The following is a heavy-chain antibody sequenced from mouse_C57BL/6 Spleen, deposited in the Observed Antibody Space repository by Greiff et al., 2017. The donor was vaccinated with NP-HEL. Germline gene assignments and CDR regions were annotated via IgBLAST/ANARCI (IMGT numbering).Heavy chain of an antibody. D-gene: IGHD3-3*01. V-gene: IGHV1-54*01. CDR1: GYAFTNYL. CDR3: ARLGYYAMDY. Sequence: VQLQQSGAELVRPGTSVKVSCKASGYAFTNYLIEWVKQRPGQGLEWIGVINPGSGGTNYNEKFKGKATLTADKSSSTAYMQLSSLTSEDSAVYCCARLGYYAMDYWGQGTSVTVSS. J-gene: IGHJ4*01. CDR2: INPGSGGT.